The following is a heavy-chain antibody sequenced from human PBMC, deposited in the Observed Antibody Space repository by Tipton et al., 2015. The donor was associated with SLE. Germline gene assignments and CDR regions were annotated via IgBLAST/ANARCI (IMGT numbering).Heavy chain of an antibody. CDR1: GGSVSSGSYY. V-gene: IGHV4-61*01. CDR2: VYSSGHS. Sequence: TLSLTCTVSGGSVSSGSYYWSWIRQPPGKGLEYIGYVYSSGHSNYNPSLQSRVTISVDTSKNQFSLKLSSVTAADTAVYYCARDGWAVAAFDIWGQGTMVTVSS. CDR3: ARDGWAVAAFDI. D-gene: IGHD6-19*01. J-gene: IGHJ3*02.